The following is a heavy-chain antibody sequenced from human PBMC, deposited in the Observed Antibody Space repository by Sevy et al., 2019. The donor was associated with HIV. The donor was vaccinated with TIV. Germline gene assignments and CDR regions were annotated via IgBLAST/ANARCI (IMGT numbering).Heavy chain of an antibody. J-gene: IGHJ3*02. CDR1: GFTFSSYS. D-gene: IGHD2-2*02. V-gene: IGHV3-21*01. Sequence: GGSLRLSCAASGFTFSSYSMNWVRQAPGKRLEWVSSISDISNYIYYAGSMKGRFTVSRDNDRNLLYLQMNSLRAEDTAVYYCARNNCSITNCYMGDVFDIWGQGTMVTVSS. CDR2: ISDISNYI. CDR3: ARNNCSITNCYMGDVFDI.